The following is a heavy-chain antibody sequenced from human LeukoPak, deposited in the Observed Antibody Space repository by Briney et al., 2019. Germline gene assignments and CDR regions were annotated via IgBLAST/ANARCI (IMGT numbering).Heavy chain of an antibody. J-gene: IGHJ5*02. CDR3: AKDQVVITTAGSWFDP. CDR1: GFTFSSYG. CDR2: ISGSSGST. Sequence: GRSLRLSCAASGFTFSSYGMHWVRQAPGKGLEWVSGISGSSGSTFYADSVKGRFTISRDNSKNTVYLQMNSLRAEDTAVYYCAKDQVVITTAGSWFDPWGQGTLVTVSS. V-gene: IGHV3-23*01. D-gene: IGHD3-22*01.